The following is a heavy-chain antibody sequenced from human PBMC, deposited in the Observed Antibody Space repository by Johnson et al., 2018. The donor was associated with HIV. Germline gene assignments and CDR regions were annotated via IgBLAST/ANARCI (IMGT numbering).Heavy chain of an antibody. D-gene: IGHD6-6*01. CDR2: ISYDGSNK. CDR3: AKDTTFSSSHAFDI. Sequence: QVQLVESGGGVVQPGRSLRLSCAASGFTFSSYAMHWVRKAPGKGLEWVAVISYDGSNKYYADSVKGRFTISRDNSKNTLYLQMNSLSAKDAALYYCAKDTTFSSSHAFDIWGQGTMVTVSS. J-gene: IGHJ3*02. CDR1: GFTFSSYA. V-gene: IGHV3-30-3*01.